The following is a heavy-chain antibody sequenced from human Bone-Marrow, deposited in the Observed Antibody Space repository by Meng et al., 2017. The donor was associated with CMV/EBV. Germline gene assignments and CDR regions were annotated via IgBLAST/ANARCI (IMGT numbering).Heavy chain of an antibody. CDR2: IYYSGST. V-gene: IGHV4-59*01. J-gene: IGHJ4*02. D-gene: IGHD2-2*01. CDR3: ARLLGESAMPFDY. CDR1: GGSISSYY. Sequence: SETLSLTCTVSGGSISSYYWSWIRQPPGKGLEWNGYIYYSGSTNYNPSLKSRVTISVDTSKNKFSLKLSSVTAADTAVYYCARLLGESAMPFDYWGQGTLVTVSS.